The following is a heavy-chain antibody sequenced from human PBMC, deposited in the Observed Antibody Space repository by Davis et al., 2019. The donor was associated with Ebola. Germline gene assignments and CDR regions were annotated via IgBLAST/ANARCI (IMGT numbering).Heavy chain of an antibody. CDR2: IYDQST. J-gene: IGHJ5*01. Sequence: GGSLRLSCAASGFTVSSNHMSWVRQAPGKGLEWVSVIYDQSTAYADSVRGRFIISRDDSKNTLYLQMNSLRAEDTAVYYCAREEGSSRWRNNWFDCWGQGTLVTVSS. CDR3: AREEGSSRWRNNWFDC. V-gene: IGHV3-66*01. CDR1: GFTVSSNH. D-gene: IGHD2-2*01.